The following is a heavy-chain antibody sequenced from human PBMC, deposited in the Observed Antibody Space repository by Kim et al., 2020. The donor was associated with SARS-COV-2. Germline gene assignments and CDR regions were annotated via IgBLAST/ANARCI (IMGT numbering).Heavy chain of an antibody. Sequence: SETLSLTCTVSGGSISSYYWSWIRQPPGKGLEWIGYIYYSGSTNYNPSLKSRVTISVDTSKNQFSLKLSSVTAADTAVYYCARDLGLEMATITGYYYGMDVWGQGTTVTVSS. D-gene: IGHD5-12*01. CDR2: IYYSGST. J-gene: IGHJ6*02. CDR1: GGSISSYY. V-gene: IGHV4-59*13. CDR3: ARDLGLEMATITGYYYGMDV.